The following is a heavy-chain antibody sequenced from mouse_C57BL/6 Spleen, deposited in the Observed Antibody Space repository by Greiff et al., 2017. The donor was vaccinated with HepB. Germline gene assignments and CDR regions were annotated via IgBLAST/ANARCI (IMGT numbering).Heavy chain of an antibody. Sequence: EVKLVESEGGLVQPGSSMKLSCTASGFTFSDYYMAWVRQVPEKGLEWVANINYDGSSTYYLDSLKSRFIISRDNAKNILYLQMSSLKSEDTATYYCAREGGYGLDYWGQGTTLTVSS. CDR3: AREGGYGLDY. V-gene: IGHV5-16*01. J-gene: IGHJ2*01. D-gene: IGHD1-1*02. CDR2: INYDGSST. CDR1: GFTFSDYY.